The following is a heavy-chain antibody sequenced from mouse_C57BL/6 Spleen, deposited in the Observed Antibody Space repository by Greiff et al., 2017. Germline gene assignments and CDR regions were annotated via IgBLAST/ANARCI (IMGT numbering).Heavy chain of an antibody. D-gene: IGHD4-1*01. V-gene: IGHV1-52*01. Sequence: QVQLKQPGAELVRPGSSVKLSCKASGYTFTSYWMHWVKQRPIQGLEWIGNIDPSDSETHYNQQFKDKATLTVDKSSSTAYMQLSSLTSEDSAVYYCARDSGLGLFYFDYWGQGTTLTVSS. CDR1: GYTFTSYW. J-gene: IGHJ2*01. CDR2: IDPSDSET. CDR3: ARDSGLGLFYFDY.